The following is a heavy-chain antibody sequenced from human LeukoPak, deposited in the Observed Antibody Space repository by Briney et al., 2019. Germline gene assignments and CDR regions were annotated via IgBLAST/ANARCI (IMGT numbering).Heavy chain of an antibody. CDR3: ARGQYYDFWSGYYSWFDP. D-gene: IGHD3-3*01. V-gene: IGHV1-69*05. J-gene: IGHJ5*02. CDR2: IIPIFGTA. CDR1: GYTLTELS. Sequence: SVKVSCKVSGYTLTELSMHWVRQAPGQGLEWMGGIIPIFGTANYAQKFQGRVTITTDESTSTAYMELSSLRSEDTAVYYCARGQYYDFWSGYYSWFDPWGQGTLVTVSS.